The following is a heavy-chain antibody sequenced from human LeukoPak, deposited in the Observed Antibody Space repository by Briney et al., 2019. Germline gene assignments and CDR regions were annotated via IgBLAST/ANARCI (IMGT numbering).Heavy chain of an antibody. CDR3: AKDLTHSGSPGPYDAFDI. Sequence: GGSLRLSCAASGFICSNAWMGWVRQAPGKGLEWVSAISGSCGSTYYADSVKGRFTISRDNSKNTLYLQMNRLRAQDTAVYYCAKDLTHSGSPGPYDAFDIWGQGTMVTVSS. CDR1: GFICSNAW. J-gene: IGHJ3*02. V-gene: IGHV3-23*01. CDR2: ISGSCGST. D-gene: IGHD1-26*01.